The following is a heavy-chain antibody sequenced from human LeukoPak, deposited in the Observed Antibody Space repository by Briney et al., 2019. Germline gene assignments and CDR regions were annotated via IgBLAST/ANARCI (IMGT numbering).Heavy chain of an antibody. J-gene: IGHJ4*02. D-gene: IGHD3-22*01. V-gene: IGHV1-69*13. CDR2: IIPIFGTA. Sequence: SVKVSCKASGGTFSSYAISWVRQAPGQGLEWMGGIIPIFGTANYARKFQGKVTITADESTSTAYMELSSLRSEDTAVYYCASHRYDSKPDFDYWGQGTLVTVSS. CDR1: GGTFSSYA. CDR3: ASHRYDSKPDFDY.